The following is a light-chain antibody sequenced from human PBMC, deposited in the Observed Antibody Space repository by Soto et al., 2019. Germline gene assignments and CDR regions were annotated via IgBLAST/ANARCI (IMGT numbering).Light chain of an antibody. CDR3: QQRSNSPFA. CDR1: QSVSSY. J-gene: IGKJ3*01. V-gene: IGKV3-11*01. CDR2: DAS. Sequence: EIVLTQSPATLSLSPGERATLSCRASQSVSSYLAWYHQKPGQAPRLLIYDASNRATGVPARFSGSGSGTDFTLTISSLEPEDVAVYYCQQRSNSPFAFGPGTKVDIK.